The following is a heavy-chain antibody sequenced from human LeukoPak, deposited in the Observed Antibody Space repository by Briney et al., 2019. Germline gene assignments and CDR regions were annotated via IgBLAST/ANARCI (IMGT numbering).Heavy chain of an antibody. CDR3: ARRGGYDDDAFDI. D-gene: IGHD5-12*01. CDR2: IYHSGST. CDR1: GGSISSSNW. Sequence: PSETLSLTCAVSGGSISSSNWWSWVRQPPGKGLEWIGEIYHSGSTNYNPSLKSRVTISVDKSKNQFSLKLSSVTAADTAVYYCARRGGYDDDAFDIWGQGTMVTVSS. J-gene: IGHJ3*02. V-gene: IGHV4-4*02.